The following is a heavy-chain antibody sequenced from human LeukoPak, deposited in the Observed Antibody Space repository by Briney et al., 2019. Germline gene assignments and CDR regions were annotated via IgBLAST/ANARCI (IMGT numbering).Heavy chain of an antibody. CDR2: ISYDGSNK. Sequence: GASLRLSCAASGFTFSNYAMSWVRQAPGKGLEWVAVISYDGSNKYYADSVKGRFTISRDNSKNTLYLQMNSLRAEDTAVYYCAKDSVQWLRGRGGNYFDYWGQGTLVTVSS. D-gene: IGHD6-19*01. J-gene: IGHJ4*02. V-gene: IGHV3-30*18. CDR3: AKDSVQWLRGRGGNYFDY. CDR1: GFTFSNYA.